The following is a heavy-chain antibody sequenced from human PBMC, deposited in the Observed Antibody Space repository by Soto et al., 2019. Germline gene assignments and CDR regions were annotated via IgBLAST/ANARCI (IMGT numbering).Heavy chain of an antibody. CDR2: IYYSGAT. D-gene: IGHD6-6*01. V-gene: IGHV4-59*01. J-gene: IGHJ4*02. CDR3: ARGSTMAARRGKFDY. CDR1: GDSITYYY. Sequence: LSLTCVVSGDSITYYYWNWFRQPPGKGLEWVGYIYYSGATNYNPPLKSRVTISVDTSKNQFSLKLSSVTAADTAVYYCARGSTMAARRGKFDYWSQGTLVTVSS.